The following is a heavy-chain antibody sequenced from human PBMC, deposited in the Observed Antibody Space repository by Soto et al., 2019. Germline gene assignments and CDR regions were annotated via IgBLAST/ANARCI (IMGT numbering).Heavy chain of an antibody. CDR3: VRDIPYAGATKYFDY. J-gene: IGHJ4*02. D-gene: IGHD1-26*01. CDR2: ISNSGDYT. Sequence: QVQMVESGGGVVEPGGSLRLSCVVSGFTLSDFYMTWVRQTPGKGLEWISHISNSGDYTHHAVSVKGRFTISRDNARNSLYLQMNSLRAEDTAAYYCVRDIPYAGATKYFDYWGQGALVIVSS. V-gene: IGHV3-11*06. CDR1: GFTLSDFY.